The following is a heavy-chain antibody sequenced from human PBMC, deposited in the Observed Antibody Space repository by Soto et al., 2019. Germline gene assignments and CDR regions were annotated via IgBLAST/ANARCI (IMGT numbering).Heavy chain of an antibody. J-gene: IGHJ1*01. V-gene: IGHV3-66*01. D-gene: IGHD1-1*01. CDR1: GFTVSSTY. Sequence: EVQLVESGGALVRPGGSLRLSCAASGFTVSSTYMSWVRQAPGKGLEWVSFIHSDNTFYADSVRGRFTISRDNSKNTVSLQMKSLSGVDTAVYHCATGMDNAKIHRWGQGTLVTVSS. CDR3: ATGMDNAKIHR. CDR2: IHSDNT.